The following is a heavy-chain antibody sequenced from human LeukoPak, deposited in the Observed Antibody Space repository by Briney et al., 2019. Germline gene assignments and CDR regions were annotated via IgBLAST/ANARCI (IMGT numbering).Heavy chain of an antibody. CDR1: GGTFSSYA. D-gene: IGHD3-22*01. CDR2: IIPIFGTA. V-gene: IGHV1-69*13. Sequence: ASVKVSCKASGGTFSSYAISWVRQAPGQGLEWMGGIIPIFGTANYAQKFQGRVTITADESTSTAYMELSSLRSEDMAVYYCARLPYDSSGYGMDVWGQGTAVTVSS. CDR3: ARLPYDSSGYGMDV. J-gene: IGHJ6*02.